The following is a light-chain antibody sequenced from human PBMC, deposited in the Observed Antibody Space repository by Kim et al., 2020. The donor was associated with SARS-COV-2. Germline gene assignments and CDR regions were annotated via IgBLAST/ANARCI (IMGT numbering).Light chain of an antibody. CDR1: SLRSYY. CDR2: GKN. Sequence: SSELTQDPAVSVALGQTVRITCQGDSLRSYYASWYQQKPGQAPVLVIYGKNNRPSGIPDRFSGSSSGNIASLTITGAQAEDEADYYCNSLYSSGNHLVFG. V-gene: IGLV3-19*01. CDR3: NSLYSSGNHLV. J-gene: IGLJ3*02.